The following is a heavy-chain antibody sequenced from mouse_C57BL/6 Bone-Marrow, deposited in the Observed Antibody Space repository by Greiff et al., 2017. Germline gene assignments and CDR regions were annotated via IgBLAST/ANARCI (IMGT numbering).Heavy chain of an antibody. V-gene: IGHV1-18*01. CDR3: ARGRDSSGPYYFDY. CDR1: GYTFTDYN. Sequence: VQLQQSGPELVKPGASVKIPCKASGYTFTDYNLDWVKQSHGKSLEWIGDINPNNGGTIYNQKFKGKATLTVDKSSSTAYMELRSLTSEDTAVYYCARGRDSSGPYYFDYWGQGTTLTVSS. D-gene: IGHD3-2*02. CDR2: INPNNGGT. J-gene: IGHJ2*01.